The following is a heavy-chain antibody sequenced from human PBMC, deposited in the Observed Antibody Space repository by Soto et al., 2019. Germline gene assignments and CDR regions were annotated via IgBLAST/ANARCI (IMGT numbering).Heavy chain of an antibody. V-gene: IGHV3-30-3*01. CDR1: GFTFSSYA. CDR3: ARDGRPSKSPARDLDY. D-gene: IGHD2-2*01. Sequence: PGGSLRLSCAASGFTFSSYAMHWVRQAPGKGLEWVAVISYDGSNKYYADSVKGRFTISRDNSKNTLYLQMNSLRAEDTAVYYCARDGRPSKSPARDLDYWGQGTLVTVSS. J-gene: IGHJ4*02. CDR2: ISYDGSNK.